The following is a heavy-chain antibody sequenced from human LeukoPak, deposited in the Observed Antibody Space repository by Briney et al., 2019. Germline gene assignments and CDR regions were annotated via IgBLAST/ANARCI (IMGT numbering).Heavy chain of an antibody. CDR1: GGSISSGDYY. D-gene: IGHD3-9*01. CDR2: IYYSGST. Sequence: KSSETLSLTCTVSGGSISSGDYYWSWIRQPPGKGLEWIGYIYYSGSTHYNPSLKSRVTISVDTSKNQFSLKLSSVTAADTAVYYCARGGYDILTGYRPFDYWGQGTLVTVSS. CDR3: ARGGYDILTGYRPFDY. J-gene: IGHJ4*02. V-gene: IGHV4-30-4*01.